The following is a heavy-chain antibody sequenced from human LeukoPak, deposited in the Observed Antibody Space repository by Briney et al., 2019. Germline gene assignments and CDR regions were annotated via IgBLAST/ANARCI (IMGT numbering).Heavy chain of an antibody. V-gene: IGHV4-39*01. J-gene: IGHJ4*02. Sequence: SETLSLTCTVSGDSISTSSYYWGWIHQPPGKGLEWLGRIYYSGSTYYNPSLKSRVTISVDTSKNQFSLNLYSVTAADTAVFYCARSYYYDYRQIDYWGQGTLVTVSS. CDR1: GDSISTSSYY. CDR2: IYYSGST. CDR3: ARSYYYDYRQIDY. D-gene: IGHD3-22*01.